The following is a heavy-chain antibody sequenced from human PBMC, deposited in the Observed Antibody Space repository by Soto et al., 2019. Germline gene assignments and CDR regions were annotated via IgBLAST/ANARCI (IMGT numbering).Heavy chain of an antibody. V-gene: IGHV1-2*02. CDR1: GYTFTGYY. CDR2: INPNSGGT. D-gene: IGHD5-18*01. J-gene: IGHJ4*02. Sequence: QVQLVQSGAEVKKPGASVKVSCKASGYTFTGYYMHWVRQAPGQGLEWMGWINPNSGGTNYAQKFQGRVTMTRDTSISTAYMELSRLRSDDTAVYYCARGIQLWSKTLEFDYWGQGTLVTVSS. CDR3: ARGIQLWSKTLEFDY.